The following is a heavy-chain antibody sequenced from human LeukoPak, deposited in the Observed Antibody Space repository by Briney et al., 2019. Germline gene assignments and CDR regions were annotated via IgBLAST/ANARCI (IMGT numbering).Heavy chain of an antibody. CDR1: GGSISSYY. J-gene: IGHJ3*02. V-gene: IGHV4-59*01. CDR3: ARGKGYSSYDAFDI. Sequence: SETLSLTCTVSGGSISSYYWSWLRQPPGKGLEWIGYIYYSGSTNYNPSLKSRVTISVDTSKNQFSLKLSSVTAADTAVYYCARGKGYSSYDAFDIWGQGTMVTVSS. D-gene: IGHD5-18*01. CDR2: IYYSGST.